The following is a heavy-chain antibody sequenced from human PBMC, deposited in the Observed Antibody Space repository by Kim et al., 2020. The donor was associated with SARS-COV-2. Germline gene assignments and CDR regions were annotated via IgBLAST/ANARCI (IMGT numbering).Heavy chain of an antibody. D-gene: IGHD3-22*01. Sequence: KSRVTISVDTSKNQFSLKLSSVTAADTAVYYCARVPRDYSSGYYGYYFDYWGQGTLVTVSS. V-gene: IGHV4-31*02. J-gene: IGHJ4*02. CDR3: ARVPRDYSSGYYGYYFDY.